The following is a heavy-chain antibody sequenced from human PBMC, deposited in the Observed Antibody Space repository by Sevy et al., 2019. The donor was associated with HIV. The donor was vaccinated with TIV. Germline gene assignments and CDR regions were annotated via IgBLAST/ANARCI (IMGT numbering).Heavy chain of an antibody. V-gene: IGHV3-15*01. CDR3: TTRDYYGSGSYFDY. CDR2: IKSKTDGGTT. CDR1: GFTFSNAW. Sequence: GGSLRLSCAASGFTFSNAWMSWVRQAPGKGLEWVGRIKSKTDGGTTDYAAPVKGRFTISRDDSKNTLYLQMNSLKTEDTAVYYCTTRDYYGSGSYFDYWGQRTLVTVSS. D-gene: IGHD3-10*01. J-gene: IGHJ4*02.